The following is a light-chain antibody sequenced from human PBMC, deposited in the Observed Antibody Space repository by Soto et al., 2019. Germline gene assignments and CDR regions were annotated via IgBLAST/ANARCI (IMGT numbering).Light chain of an antibody. CDR2: EVS. V-gene: IGLV2-8*01. CDR3: SSFSGKNNVV. J-gene: IGLJ2*01. CDR1: SSDVGGYNY. Sequence: QSVLTQPPSASGSPGQSVTIYCTGTSSDVGGYNYVSWYQQHPGKAPKLRISEVSKRPSGVPDRFSGSKSGNTASLTVSGLQAEDEDDYYCSSFSGKNNVVLGGGTKVTVL.